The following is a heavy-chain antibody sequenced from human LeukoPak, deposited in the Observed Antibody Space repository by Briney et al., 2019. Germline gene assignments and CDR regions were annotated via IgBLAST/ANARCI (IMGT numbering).Heavy chain of an antibody. CDR3: AREAQMGRLEH. V-gene: IGHV4-59*12. J-gene: IGHJ1*01. CDR2: IYYSGST. CDR1: GGSILSYY. D-gene: IGHD5-24*01. Sequence: SETLPLTRTVCGGSILSYYGRWVRQPPGKGLEWIGYIYYSGSTNYKPSLKSPVTISVDTSKNQFSLKLSSVTAADTAVYYCAREAQMGRLEHWGERTLVTVSS.